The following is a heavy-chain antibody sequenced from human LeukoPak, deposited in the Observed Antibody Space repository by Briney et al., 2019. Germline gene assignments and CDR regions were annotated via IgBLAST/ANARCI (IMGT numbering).Heavy chain of an antibody. V-gene: IGHV4-31*03. J-gene: IGHJ4*02. CDR1: GGSISSGGYY. CDR2: IYYSGST. Sequence: SETLSLTCTVSGGSISSGGYYWSWIRQHPGKGLEWIGYIYYSGSTYYNPSLKSRVTISVDTSKNQFSLKLSSVTAADTAVYYCARDPEGPFDYWGQGTLVTVSS. CDR3: ARDPEGPFDY.